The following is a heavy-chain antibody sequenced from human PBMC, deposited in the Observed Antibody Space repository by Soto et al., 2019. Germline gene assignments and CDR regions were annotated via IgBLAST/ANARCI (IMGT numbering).Heavy chain of an antibody. Sequence: QVQLVESGGGVVQPGRSLRLSCAASRFTFSSYGMHWVRQAPGKGLEWVAAISYDGSNKNYADSVKGRFTISRDNSKNALYLQMNVLGGEATALYPCAKCLGGYLFGGQDYHYGIYVWGEGTTVTVSS. CDR2: ISYDGSNK. CDR1: RFTFSSYG. J-gene: IGHJ6*04. CDR3: AKCLGGYLFGGQDYHYGIYV. V-gene: IGHV3-30*18. D-gene: IGHD3-10*02.